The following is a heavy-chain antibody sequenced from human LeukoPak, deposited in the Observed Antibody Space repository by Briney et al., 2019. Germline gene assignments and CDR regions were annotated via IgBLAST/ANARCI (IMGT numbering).Heavy chain of an antibody. J-gene: IGHJ6*03. CDR3: AQDGAVVVAATGDYYSMDV. CDR1: GYTVTKWY. D-gene: IGHD2-15*01. CDR2: ISAYNGNT. Sequence: ASVTVSCKASGYTVTKWYISWVRQAPGQGLEWMGWISAYNGNTNYAQKLQGRVTMTTDTSTSTAYMELRSLRSDDTAVYYCAQDGAVVVAATGDYYSMDVGGKGTTVTVSS. V-gene: IGHV1-18*01.